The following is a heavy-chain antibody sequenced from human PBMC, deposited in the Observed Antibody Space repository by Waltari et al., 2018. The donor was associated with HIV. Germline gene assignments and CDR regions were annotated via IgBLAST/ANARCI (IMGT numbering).Heavy chain of an antibody. CDR3: ARAYVLLWFGDGVSFDY. J-gene: IGHJ4*02. D-gene: IGHD3-10*01. CDR2: INHSGST. V-gene: IGHV4-34*01. CDR1: GGSFSGYY. Sequence: QVQLQQWGAGLLKPSETLSLTCAVYGGSFSGYYWSWIRHRPGKGLEWIGEINHSGSTNYNPSLKSRVTISVDTSKNQFSLKLSSVTAADTAVYDCARAYVLLWFGDGVSFDYWGQGTLVTVSS.